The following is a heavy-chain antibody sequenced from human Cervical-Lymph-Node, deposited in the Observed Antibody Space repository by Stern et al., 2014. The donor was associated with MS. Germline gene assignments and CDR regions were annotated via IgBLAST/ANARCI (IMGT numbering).Heavy chain of an antibody. D-gene: IGHD3-22*01. V-gene: IGHV3-11*01. CDR3: ARDQSHYYDSSGYYLDY. Sequence: QVQLVQSGGGLVKPGGSLRLSCAASGFLFRDYYMSWIRQAPGKGLEWISYISSSGSNTDYADSVKGRLTISRDNAKNSLYLQMNSLRAEDTAVYYCARDQSHYYDSSGYYLDYWGQGTLVTVSS. CDR2: ISSSGSNT. J-gene: IGHJ4*02. CDR1: GFLFRDYY.